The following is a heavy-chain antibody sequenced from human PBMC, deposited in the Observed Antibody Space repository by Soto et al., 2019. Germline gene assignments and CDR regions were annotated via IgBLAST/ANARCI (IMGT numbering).Heavy chain of an antibody. J-gene: IGHJ4*02. V-gene: IGHV1-69*13. Sequence: ASVKVSCKASGGTFSSYAISWVRQAPGQGLEWMGGIIPIFGTANYAQKFQGRVTITADESTSTAYMELSSLRSEDTAVYYCSRVSPSFYYDSSGFPESAYFDYWGQGTLVTVSS. CDR1: GGTFSSYA. CDR2: IIPIFGTA. CDR3: SRVSPSFYYDSSGFPESAYFDY. D-gene: IGHD3-22*01.